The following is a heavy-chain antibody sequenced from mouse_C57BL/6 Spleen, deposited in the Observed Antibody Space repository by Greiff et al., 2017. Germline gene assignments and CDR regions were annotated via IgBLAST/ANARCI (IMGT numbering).Heavy chain of an antibody. CDR3: VGSSYAMGY. J-gene: IGHJ4*01. CDR2: IDPSDSYT. V-gene: IGHV1-69*01. Sequence: QVQLQQPGAELVMPGASVKLSCKASGYTFTSYWMHWVKQRPGQGLEWIGDIDPSDSYTNYNQKFKGKSTLTVDKSSSTAYMQLSSLTSEDSAVYYCVGSSYAMGYGGQGTSVTVSS. CDR1: GYTFTSYW. D-gene: IGHD1-1*01.